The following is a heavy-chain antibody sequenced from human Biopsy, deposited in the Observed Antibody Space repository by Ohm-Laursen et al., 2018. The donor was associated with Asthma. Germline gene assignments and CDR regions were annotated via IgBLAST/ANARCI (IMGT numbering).Heavy chain of an antibody. CDR2: IYSGGTS. J-gene: IGHJ4*02. CDR1: GFAVSRDH. Sequence: LSLTCAASGFAVSRDHMFWVRQAPGKGMEWVSVIYSGGTSHTADSVRGRFTISRDYSKNTLYLQMHSLRAEDTAVYYCARGDSSNWSHYYFDYWGQGTLVTVSS. CDR3: ARGDSSNWSHYYFDY. D-gene: IGHD3-22*01. V-gene: IGHV3-53*01.